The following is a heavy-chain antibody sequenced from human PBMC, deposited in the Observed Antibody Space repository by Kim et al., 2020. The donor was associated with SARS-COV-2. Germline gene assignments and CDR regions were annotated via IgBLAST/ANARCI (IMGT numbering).Heavy chain of an antibody. CDR1: GFTFDTYA. V-gene: IGHV3-23*01. CDR2: ISGGGVNK. Sequence: GGSLRLSCVASGFTFDTYAMSWVRQAPGKGLEWVSVISGGGVNKFYADSVRGRFTISRDNSKNTLYLQMNSLRDEDTALYYCAKMVVMDAYNYYYYYGMDVWGQGTAVTVSS. J-gene: IGHJ6*02. CDR3: AKMVVMDAYNYYYYYGMDV. D-gene: IGHD3-22*01.